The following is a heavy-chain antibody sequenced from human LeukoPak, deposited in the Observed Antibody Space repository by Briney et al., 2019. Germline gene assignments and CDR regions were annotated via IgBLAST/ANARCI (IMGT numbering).Heavy chain of an antibody. J-gene: IGHJ4*02. CDR2: INHSGST. V-gene: IGHV4-34*01. CDR1: GGSFSGYY. Sequence: PSETLSLTCAVYGGSFSGYYWSWIRQPPGKGLEWIGEINHSGSTNYNPSLKSRVTISVDTSKNQFPLKLSSVTAADTAVYYCARGGGNIVLMVYAHRYYFDYWGQGTLVTVSS. D-gene: IGHD2-8*01. CDR3: ARGGGNIVLMVYAHRYYFDY.